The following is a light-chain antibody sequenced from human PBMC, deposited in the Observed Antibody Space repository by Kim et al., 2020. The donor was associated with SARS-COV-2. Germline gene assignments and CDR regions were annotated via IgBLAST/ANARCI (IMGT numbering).Light chain of an antibody. Sequence: QSVLTQPPSASGTPGQRVTISCSGSRSNIGTTSVNWYQQFPGMAPKLLISANNQRPSGVPDRFSGSKSGTSASLAISGLQSEDEADYYCAAWDDSLNAYVFGTGTKVTVL. CDR1: RSNIGTTS. CDR2: ANN. J-gene: IGLJ1*01. CDR3: AAWDDSLNAYV. V-gene: IGLV1-44*01.